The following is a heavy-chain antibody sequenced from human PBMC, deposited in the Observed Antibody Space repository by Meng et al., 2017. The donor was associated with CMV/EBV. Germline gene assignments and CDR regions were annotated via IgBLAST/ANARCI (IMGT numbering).Heavy chain of an antibody. V-gene: IGHV4-59*12. J-gene: IGHJ6*02. D-gene: IGHD2-2*01. Sequence: GSLRLSCTVSGGSISSYYWSWIRQPPGKGLEWIGYIYYSGSTNYNPSLKSRVTISVDTSKNQFSLKLSSVTAADTAVYYCARGVSGYCSSTSCYYYYGMDVWGQGTTVTVSS. CDR2: IYYSGST. CDR3: ARGVSGYCSSTSCYYYYGMDV. CDR1: GGSISSYY.